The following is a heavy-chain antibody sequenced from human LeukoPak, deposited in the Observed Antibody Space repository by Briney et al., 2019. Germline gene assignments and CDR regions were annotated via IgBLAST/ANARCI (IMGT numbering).Heavy chain of an antibody. Sequence: GGSLRLSCAASGFTFSSYEMNWVRQAPGKGLEWVSYISSSGSTIYYADSVKGRFTISRDNSKNTLYLQMNSLRAEDTAVYYCAREGKLSSTYYFDYWGQGTLVTVSS. CDR1: GFTFSSYE. CDR2: ISSSGSTI. D-gene: IGHD3-16*02. J-gene: IGHJ4*02. CDR3: AREGKLSSTYYFDY. V-gene: IGHV3-48*03.